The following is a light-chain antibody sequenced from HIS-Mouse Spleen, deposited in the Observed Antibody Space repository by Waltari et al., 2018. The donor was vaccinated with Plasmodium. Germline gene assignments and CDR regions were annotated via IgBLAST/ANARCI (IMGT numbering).Light chain of an antibody. CDR1: ALPKHY. CDR3: QSADSSGTYRV. CDR2: KDS. Sequence: SYELTQPPSVSVSPGQTARLPCSGDALPKHYAFWYQQKPGQAPVLVIYKDSERPSGIPERFSGSSSGTTVTLTISGVQAEDEADYYCQSADSSGTYRVFGGGTKLTVL. J-gene: IGLJ2*01. V-gene: IGLV3-25*03.